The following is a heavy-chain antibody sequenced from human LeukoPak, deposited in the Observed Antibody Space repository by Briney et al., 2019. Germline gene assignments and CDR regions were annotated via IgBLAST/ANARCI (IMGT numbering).Heavy chain of an antibody. D-gene: IGHD2-15*01. CDR2: INHSGST. CDR1: GGSFSGYY. J-gene: IGHJ5*02. Sequence: SETLSLTCAVYGGSFSGYYWSWIRQPPGKGLEWIGEINHSGSTNYNPSLKSRVTISVDTFKNQFSLKLSSVTAADTAVYYCARSRRVVVVAAGKWFDPWGQGTLVTVSS. V-gene: IGHV4-34*01. CDR3: ARSRRVVVVAAGKWFDP.